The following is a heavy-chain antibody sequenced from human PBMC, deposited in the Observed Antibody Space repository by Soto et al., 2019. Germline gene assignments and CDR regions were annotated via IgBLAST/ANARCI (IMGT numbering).Heavy chain of an antibody. CDR1: GFTFSSYG. CDR3: ARDYPTVAGGGMDV. Sequence: GGSLRLSCAASGFTFSSYGMHWVRQAPGKGLEWVAVIWYDGSNKYYADSVKGRFTISRDNSKNTLYLQMNSLRAEDTAVYYCARDYPTVAGGGMDVWGQGTTVTVSS. V-gene: IGHV3-33*01. D-gene: IGHD6-19*01. J-gene: IGHJ6*02. CDR2: IWYDGSNK.